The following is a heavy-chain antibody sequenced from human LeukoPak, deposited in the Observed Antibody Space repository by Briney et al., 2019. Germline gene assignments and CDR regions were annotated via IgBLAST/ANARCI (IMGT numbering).Heavy chain of an antibody. D-gene: IGHD5-18*01. J-gene: IGHJ3*02. V-gene: IGHV3-23*01. CDR2: ISGSGGST. CDR3: AKDREYSYGLGAFES. CDR1: GFTFSSYA. Sequence: GGSLRLSCAASGFTFSSYAMTWVRQAPGKGLEWVSAISGSGGSTYYADSVKGRFTISRDNSKNTLCLQMNSLRGEDTAAYYCAKDREYSYGLGAFESWGQGTMVTVSS.